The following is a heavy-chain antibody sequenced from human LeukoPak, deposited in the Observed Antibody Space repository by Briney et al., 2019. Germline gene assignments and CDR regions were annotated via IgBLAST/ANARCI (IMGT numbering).Heavy chain of an antibody. CDR1: GGSISSGGYY. D-gene: IGHD2-15*01. CDR2: IYHSGST. Sequence: PSQTLSLTCTVSGGSISSGGYYWSWIRQPPGKGLEWIGYIYHSGSTNYNPSLKSRVTISVDTSKNQFSLKLSSVTAADTAVYYCAREAGGEYYFDYWGQGTLVTVSS. V-gene: IGHV4-30-2*01. CDR3: AREAGGEYYFDY. J-gene: IGHJ4*02.